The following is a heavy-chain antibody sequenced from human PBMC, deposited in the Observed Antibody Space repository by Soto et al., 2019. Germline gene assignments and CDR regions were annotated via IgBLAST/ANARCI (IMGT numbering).Heavy chain of an antibody. Sequence: SQTLSLTCAVSGYSISSGYYWGWIRQPPGKGLEWIGSIYHSGSTYYNPSLKSRVTISVDTSKNQFSLKLSSVTAADTAVYYCARDNRGPGYCSGGSCYRAFDIWGQGTLVTVSS. J-gene: IGHJ4*02. CDR2: IYHSGST. D-gene: IGHD2-15*01. CDR3: ARDNRGPGYCSGGSCYRAFDI. V-gene: IGHV4-38-2*02. CDR1: GYSISSGYY.